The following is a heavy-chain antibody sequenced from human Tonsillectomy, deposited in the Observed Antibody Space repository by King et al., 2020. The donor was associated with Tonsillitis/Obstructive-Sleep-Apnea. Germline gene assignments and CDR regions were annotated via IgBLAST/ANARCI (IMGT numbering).Heavy chain of an antibody. CDR1: GGSISSYY. D-gene: IGHD3-3*01. V-gene: IGHV4-59*01. J-gene: IGHJ5*02. Sequence: HVQLQESGPGLVKPSETLSLTCTVSGGSISSYYWSCIRQPPGKGLEGIGYIYYSGSTNYNPSLKSRVTISVDTSKNQFSLKLSSVTAADTAVYYCARDSRRYDFWSGYYISGWFDPWGQGTLVTVSS. CDR3: ARDSRRYDFWSGYYISGWFDP. CDR2: IYYSGST.